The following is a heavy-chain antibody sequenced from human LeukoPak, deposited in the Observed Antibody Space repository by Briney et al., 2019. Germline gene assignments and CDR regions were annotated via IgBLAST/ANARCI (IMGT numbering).Heavy chain of an antibody. V-gene: IGHV3-23*01. CDR1: RSTFRLRTYP. D-gene: IGHD3-22*01. CDR2: ISGSGGST. J-gene: IGHJ3*02. CDR3: ASSESGYYDAFDI. Sequence: PGGSLRLSCGPSRSTFRLRTYPMSWVRQAPGKGLEWVSSISGSGGSTYYADSMKGRFTISRDNSKNTVSLLMNNLGAEDTAVYYCASSESGYYDAFDIWGQGTMVTVSS.